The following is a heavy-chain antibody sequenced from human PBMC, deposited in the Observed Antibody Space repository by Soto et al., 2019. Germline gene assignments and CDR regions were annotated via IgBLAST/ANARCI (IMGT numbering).Heavy chain of an antibody. CDR1: GASISSNNW. J-gene: IGHJ6*02. CDR3: ARDEAQDYYYGMDV. Sequence: QVQLQESGPGLVKPSGTLSLTCAVSGASISSNNWWSWVRQPPVKGLEWIGEIYHSGSTNYDPSLKSRVTISVDKSKNQFSLKLSSVTAADTAVYYCARDEAQDYYYGMDVWGQGTTVTVSS. V-gene: IGHV4-4*02. CDR2: IYHSGST.